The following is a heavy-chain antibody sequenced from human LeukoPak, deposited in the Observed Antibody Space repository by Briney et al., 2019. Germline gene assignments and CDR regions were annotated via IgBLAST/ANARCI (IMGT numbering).Heavy chain of an antibody. CDR1: GCTFDDYT. D-gene: IGHD5-12*01. CDR2: ISWDGGST. Sequence: GGSLRLSCAASGCTFDDYTMHWVRQAPGKGLEWVSLISWDGGSTYYADSVKGRFTISRDNSKNSLYLQMNSLRTEDTALYYCAKDGGYSGYDFYYGMDVWGQGTTVTVSS. V-gene: IGHV3-43*01. J-gene: IGHJ6*02. CDR3: AKDGGYSGYDFYYGMDV.